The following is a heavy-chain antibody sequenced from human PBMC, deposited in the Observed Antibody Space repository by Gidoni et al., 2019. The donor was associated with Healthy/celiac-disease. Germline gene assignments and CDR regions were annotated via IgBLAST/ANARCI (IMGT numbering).Heavy chain of an antibody. V-gene: IGHV1-69*08. Sequence: QVQLVQSGAEVKKPGSSVKVSCKASGGTFSSDTNSWVRTSPGQGLEWMGRISPILGIANYAQKFQGRVTITADKSTSTAYMELSSLRSEDTAVYYCARDQRGYYDSSGFGPSYYYYGMDVWGQGTTVTVSS. D-gene: IGHD3-22*01. CDR1: GGTFSSDT. CDR2: ISPILGIA. J-gene: IGHJ6*02. CDR3: ARDQRGYYDSSGFGPSYYYYGMDV.